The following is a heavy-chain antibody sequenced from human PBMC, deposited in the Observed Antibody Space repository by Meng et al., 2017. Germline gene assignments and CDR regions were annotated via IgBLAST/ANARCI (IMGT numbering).Heavy chain of an antibody. CDR1: SGSFSCCC. Sequence: WGRGLLKPSETRYLPCSHYSGSFSCCCWSGIRQPPGKGLEWIGEINHSGSTNYIPSLKSRVTITVDTSKNQFSLKLSSVTAADTAVYYCARGSMFGATVTKIDYWGQGTLVTVSS. D-gene: IGHD4-17*01. V-gene: IGHV4-34*01. J-gene: IGHJ4*02. CDR2: INHSGST. CDR3: ARGSMFGATVTKIDY.